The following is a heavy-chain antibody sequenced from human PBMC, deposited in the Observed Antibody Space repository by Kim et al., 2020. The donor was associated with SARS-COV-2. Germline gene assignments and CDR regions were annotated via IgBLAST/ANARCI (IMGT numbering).Heavy chain of an antibody. CDR3: ARLMRDTYYYGSGRHTPYGMDV. J-gene: IGHJ6*02. D-gene: IGHD3-10*01. CDR1: GYSFTSYW. Sequence: GESLKISCKGSGYSFTSYWIGWVRQIPGKGLEWMGIIYPGDSDTRYSPSFQGQVTISAYKSISTAYLQWSSLKASDTAMYYCARLMRDTYYYGSGRHTPYGMDVWGQGTTVTVSS. V-gene: IGHV5-51*01. CDR2: IYPGDSDT.